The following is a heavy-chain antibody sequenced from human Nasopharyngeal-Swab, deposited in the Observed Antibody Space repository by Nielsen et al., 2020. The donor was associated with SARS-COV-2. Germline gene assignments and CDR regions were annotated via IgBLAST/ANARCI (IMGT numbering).Heavy chain of an antibody. J-gene: IGHJ6*02. V-gene: IGHV3-48*02. Sequence: GGSLRLSCAASGFTFSSYSMNWVRQAPGMGLEWVSYISSSSSTIYYADSVKGRFTISRDNAKNSLYLQMNSLRDEDTAVYYCATDYYGSGSYYNLYYYGMDVWGQGTTVTVSS. D-gene: IGHD3-10*01. CDR1: GFTFSSYS. CDR2: ISSSSSTI. CDR3: ATDYYGSGSYYNLYYYGMDV.